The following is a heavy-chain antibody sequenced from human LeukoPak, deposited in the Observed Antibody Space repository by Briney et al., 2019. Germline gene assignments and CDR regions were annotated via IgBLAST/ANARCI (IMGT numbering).Heavy chain of an antibody. CDR2: ISGGGGST. Sequence: GGSLRLSCAASGFTFSSYAMSWVRQAPGKGLEWVSAISGGGGSTYYADSVKGRFTISRDNSKNTLYLQMNSLRAEDTAVYYCAKTRHRVNLFDPWGQGTLVTVSS. CDR1: GFTFSSYA. V-gene: IGHV3-23*01. D-gene: IGHD6-6*01. J-gene: IGHJ5*02. CDR3: AKTRHRVNLFDP.